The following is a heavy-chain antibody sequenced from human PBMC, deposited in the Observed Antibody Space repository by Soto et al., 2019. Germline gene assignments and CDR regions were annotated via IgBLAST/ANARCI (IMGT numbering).Heavy chain of an antibody. V-gene: IGHV3-30*18. J-gene: IGHJ6*02. CDR3: AKVPRYTAMDQGDYYYGMDV. CDR1: GFTFSSYG. D-gene: IGHD5-18*01. CDR2: ISYDGSNK. Sequence: GGSLRLSCAASGFTFSSYGMHWVRQAPGKGLEWVAVISYDGSNKYYADSVKGRFTISRDNSKNTLYLQMNSLRAEDTAVYYCAKVPRYTAMDQGDYYYGMDVWGQGTTVTVSS.